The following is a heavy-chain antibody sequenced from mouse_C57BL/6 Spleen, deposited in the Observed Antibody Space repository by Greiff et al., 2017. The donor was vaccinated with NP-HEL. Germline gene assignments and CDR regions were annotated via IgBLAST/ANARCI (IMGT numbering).Heavy chain of an antibody. CDR1: GYAFTNYL. V-gene: IGHV1-54*01. CDR3: ARVGITSVVAPYYAMDY. Sequence: VQLQQSGAELVRPGTSVKVSCKASGYAFTNYLIEWVKQRPGQGLEWIGVINPGSGGTNYNEKFKGKATLTADKSSSTAYMQLSSLTSEDSAVYFCARVGITSVVAPYYAMDYWGQGTSVTVSS. J-gene: IGHJ4*01. D-gene: IGHD1-1*01. CDR2: INPGSGGT.